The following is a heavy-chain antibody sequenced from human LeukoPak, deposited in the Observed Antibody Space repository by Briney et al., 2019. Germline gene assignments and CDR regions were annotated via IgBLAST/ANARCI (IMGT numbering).Heavy chain of an antibody. D-gene: IGHD5-12*01. Sequence: SETLSLTCTVSGGSISSYYWSWIRQPPGKGLEWSGYIYNSGSTNYNPSLKSRVTISVDTSKNQFSLKLSSVTAADTAVYYCARHRRRGYDYGGFDYWGQGTLVTVSS. CDR1: GGSISSYY. J-gene: IGHJ4*02. V-gene: IGHV4-59*08. CDR3: ARHRRRGYDYGGFDY. CDR2: IYNSGST.